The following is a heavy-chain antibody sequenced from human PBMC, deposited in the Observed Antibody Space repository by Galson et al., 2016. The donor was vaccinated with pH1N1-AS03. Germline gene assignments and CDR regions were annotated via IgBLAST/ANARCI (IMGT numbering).Heavy chain of an antibody. CDR2: ITSDGSSI. CDR3: ARAMYTSGWYGMDV. D-gene: IGHD6-19*01. J-gene: IGHJ6*02. CDR1: GFIFSSDW. Sequence: SLRLSCAASGFIFSSDWMHWVRQVPGKGLVWVSRITSDGSSISYADAVKGRFTTSRDNAKNTLYQQMNSLRAEDTAVYHCARAMYTSGWYGMDVWGQGTTVTVSS. V-gene: IGHV3-74*01.